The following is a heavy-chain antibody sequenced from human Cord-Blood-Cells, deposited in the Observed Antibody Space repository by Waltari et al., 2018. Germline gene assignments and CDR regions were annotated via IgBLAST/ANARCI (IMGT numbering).Heavy chain of an antibody. CDR2: IYYSGST. V-gene: IGHV4-59*01. J-gene: IGHJ3*02. Sequence: QVQLQESGPGLVKPSETLSHTCTVSGGSISSYYWSWIRQPPGKGLEWIGYIYYSGSTNYNPSLKSRVTISVDTSKNQFSLKLSSVTAADTAVYYCARDRRYYGSGSYAFDIWGQGTMVTVSS. CDR1: GGSISSYY. CDR3: ARDRRYYGSGSYAFDI. D-gene: IGHD3-10*01.